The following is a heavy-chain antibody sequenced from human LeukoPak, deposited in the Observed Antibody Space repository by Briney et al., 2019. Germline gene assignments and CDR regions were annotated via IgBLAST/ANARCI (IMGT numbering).Heavy chain of an antibody. Sequence: SETLSLTCTVSGGSINNYYWSWIRQPPGKGLECVGYIYYSGTTNYNPSLKSRVTISVDTSKTQFSLKLTSVTAADTAVYYCATRGGGRGIAAAGDFDYWGQGILVTVSS. V-gene: IGHV4-59*08. CDR2: IYYSGTT. CDR3: ATRGGGRGIAAAGDFDY. D-gene: IGHD6-13*01. J-gene: IGHJ4*02. CDR1: GGSINNYY.